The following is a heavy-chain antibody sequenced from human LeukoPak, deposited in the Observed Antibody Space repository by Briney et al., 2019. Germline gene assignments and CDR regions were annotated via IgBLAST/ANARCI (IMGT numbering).Heavy chain of an antibody. CDR3: ARENGYGGNSDYYYYVDV. V-gene: IGHV1-18*01. J-gene: IGHJ6*03. Sequence: ASVKVSCKASGYTFTSYGISWVRQTPGQGLEWMGWISAYNGNTNYAQKLQGRVTMTTDTSTSTAYMELRSLRSDDTAVYYCARENGYGGNSDYYYYVDVWGKGTTVTVSS. CDR2: ISAYNGNT. D-gene: IGHD4-23*01. CDR1: GYTFTSYG.